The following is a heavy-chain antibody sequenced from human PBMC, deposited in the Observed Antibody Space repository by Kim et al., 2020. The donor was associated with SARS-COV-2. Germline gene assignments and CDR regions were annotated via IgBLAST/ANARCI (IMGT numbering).Heavy chain of an antibody. CDR2: INTNTGNP. D-gene: IGHD4-17*01. CDR3: ANMPDYGDYDFTADCFDL. V-gene: IGHV7-4-1*02. CDR1: GYMFTKYA. J-gene: IGHJ2*01. Sequence: ASVKVSCKASGYMFTKYALNWVRQAPGQGLEWMGWINTNTGNPTYAQGFTGRFVFSLDTSVSTAYLQISSLKADDTAIYYCANMPDYGDYDFTADCFDLW.